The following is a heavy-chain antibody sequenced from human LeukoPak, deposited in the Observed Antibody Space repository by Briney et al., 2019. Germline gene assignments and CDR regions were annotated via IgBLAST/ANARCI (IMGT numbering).Heavy chain of an antibody. V-gene: IGHV1-69*01. CDR1: GGTFSSYA. J-gene: IGHJ4*02. CDR3: AVYCSSTSCYHFDY. D-gene: IGHD2-2*01. Sequence: SVKVSCKASGGTFSSYAISWVRQAPGQGLEWMGGIIPIFGTANYAQKSQGRVTITADESTSTAYMELSSLRSEDTAVYYCAVYCSSTSCYHFDYWGQGTLVTVSS. CDR2: IIPIFGTA.